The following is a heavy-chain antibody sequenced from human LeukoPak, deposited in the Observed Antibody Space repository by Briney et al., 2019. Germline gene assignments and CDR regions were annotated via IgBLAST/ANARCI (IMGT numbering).Heavy chain of an antibody. J-gene: IGHJ6*04. CDR3: ARERRYCSSTSCYGTYYYYYGMDV. CDR1: GYTFTSYG. D-gene: IGHD2-2*01. V-gene: IGHV1-18*04. CDR2: ISAYNGNT. Sequence: ASVKVSCKASGYTFTSYGISWVRQAPGQGLEWMGWISAYNGNTNYAQKLQGRVTMTTDTSTSTAYMELRSLRSDDTAVYYCARERRYCSSTSCYGTYYYYYGMDVWGKGTTVTVSS.